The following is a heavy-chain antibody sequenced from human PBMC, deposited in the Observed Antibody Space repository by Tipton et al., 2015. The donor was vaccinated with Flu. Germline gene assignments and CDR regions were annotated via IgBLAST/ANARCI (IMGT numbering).Heavy chain of an antibody. CDR1: GGSISNYY. J-gene: IGHJ4*02. Sequence: TLSLTCTVSGGSISNYYWSWIRQPPGKGLEWIGQIYYSGSTNYNPSLKSRVTISVDTSKNQISLKLSSVTAADTAVYYCARGPEQWLVNPHYFDYWGQGTLVTVSS. V-gene: IGHV4-59*01. D-gene: IGHD6-19*01. CDR3: ARGPEQWLVNPHYFDY. CDR2: IYYSGST.